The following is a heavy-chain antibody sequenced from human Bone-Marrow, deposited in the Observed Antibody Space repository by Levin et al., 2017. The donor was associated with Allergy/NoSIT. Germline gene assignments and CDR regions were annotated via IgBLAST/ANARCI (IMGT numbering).Heavy chain of an antibody. CDR2: FDPEDGEA. V-gene: IGHV1-24*01. J-gene: IGHJ6*02. CDR3: EKRKVTTTDYTLVYLYSMNV. Sequence: ASVKVSCKVSGDTLTELSIHWVRQTPGKGLEWMGTFDPEDGEAIYAQNFQGRITMTEDTLTDTAYMELNSLRSEDTAVYYCEKRKVTTTDYTLVYLYSMNVWGQGTTVIVSS. CDR1: GDTLTELS. D-gene: IGHD3-3*01.